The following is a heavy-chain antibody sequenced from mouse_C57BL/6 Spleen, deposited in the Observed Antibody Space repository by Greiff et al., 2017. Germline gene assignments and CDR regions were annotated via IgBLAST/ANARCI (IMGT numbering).Heavy chain of an antibody. V-gene: IGHV5-16*01. CDR1: GFTFSDYY. J-gene: IGHJ1*03. D-gene: IGHD2-3*01. Sequence: EVKLVESEGGLVQPGSSMKLSCTASGFTFSDYYMAWVRQVPEKGLEWVANINYDGSSTYYLDSLKSRFIISRDNAKNILYLQMSSLKSEDTATYYCARDPDGYYWYFDVWGTGTTVTVSS. CDR3: ARDPDGYYWYFDV. CDR2: INYDGSST.